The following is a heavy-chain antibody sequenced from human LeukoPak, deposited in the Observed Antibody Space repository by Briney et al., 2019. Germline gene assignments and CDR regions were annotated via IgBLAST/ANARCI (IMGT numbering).Heavy chain of an antibody. Sequence: PGGSLRLSCAASGSTFINYALHWVRQAPGKGLEHVSAISSDGDSTYYASSVKGRFTISRDNSKNTLYLQMNSLRAEDTAVYYCAKADIAAAISYWGQGTLVTVSS. V-gene: IGHV3-64*01. CDR2: ISSDGDST. CDR1: GSTFINYA. CDR3: AKADIAAAISY. J-gene: IGHJ4*02. D-gene: IGHD6-13*01.